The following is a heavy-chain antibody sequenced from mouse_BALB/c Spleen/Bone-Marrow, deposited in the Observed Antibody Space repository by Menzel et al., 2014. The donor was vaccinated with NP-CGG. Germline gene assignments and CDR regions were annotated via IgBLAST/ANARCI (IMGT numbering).Heavy chain of an antibody. D-gene: IGHD2-14*01. Sequence: EVKLMESGAELVKPGASVKLSCTASGFHIKDTYMHWVKQRPEQGLEWIGRIDPANGNTKYDPKFQGKATITADTSSNTAYLQLSSLTSEDTAVYYCAAYYRYLAWFAYWGQGTLVTVSA. CDR3: AAYYRYLAWFAY. CDR2: IDPANGNT. V-gene: IGHV14-3*02. CDR1: GFHIKDTY. J-gene: IGHJ3*01.